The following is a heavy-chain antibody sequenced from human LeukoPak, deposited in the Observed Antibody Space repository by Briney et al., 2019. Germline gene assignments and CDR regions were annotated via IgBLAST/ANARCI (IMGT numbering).Heavy chain of an antibody. D-gene: IGHD3-22*01. V-gene: IGHV4-59*12. CDR2: IYYNGRT. CDR3: ARGGYFDSSAYYPIDY. CDR1: GGSFSGYY. J-gene: IGHJ4*02. Sequence: SETLSLTCAVYGGSFSGYYWSWIRQPPGKGLEWIGYIYYNGRTYYNPSLKSRVSISVDKSKNQFSLKLSTVTAADTAVYYCARGGYFDSSAYYPIDYWGQGTLVTVSS.